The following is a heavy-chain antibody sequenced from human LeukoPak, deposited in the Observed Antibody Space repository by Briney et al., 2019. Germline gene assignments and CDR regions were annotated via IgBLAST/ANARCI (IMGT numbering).Heavy chain of an antibody. CDR1: GGSISSGGYS. CDR3: ARGPSGYYFDY. D-gene: IGHD3-22*01. V-gene: IGHV4-31*03. J-gene: IGHJ4*02. Sequence: SETLSLTCTVSGGSISSGGYSWSWIRQHPGKGLEWIGYIYYSGSTYYNPSLKSRVTISVDTSKNQFSLKLSSVTAADTAVYYCARGPSGYYFDYWGQGTLVTVSS. CDR2: IYYSGST.